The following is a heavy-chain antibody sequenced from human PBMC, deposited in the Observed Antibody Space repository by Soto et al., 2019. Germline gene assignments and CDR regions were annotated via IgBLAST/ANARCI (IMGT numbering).Heavy chain of an antibody. V-gene: IGHV1-8*01. CDR2: MNPNRGNT. J-gene: IGHJ4*02. Sequence: QVQLVQSGAEVKKPGASVKVSCKASGYTFTSYDINWVRQATGQGLEWMGWMNPNRGNTGYAQKFQGGVTMTRNTSISTACMELSSLSSGDTAVYYCATTLYGDTVDYWAQGPLVTVSS. D-gene: IGHD4-17*01. CDR3: ATTLYGDTVDY. CDR1: GYTFTSYD.